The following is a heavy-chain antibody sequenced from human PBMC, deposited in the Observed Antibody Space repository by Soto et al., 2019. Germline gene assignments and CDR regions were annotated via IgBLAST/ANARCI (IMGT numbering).Heavy chain of an antibody. CDR3: ARFSHFEYSSPTFDY. CDR2: IITIFGTA. Sequence: QVQLVQSGAEVKKPGSSVKVSCKASGGTFSSYAISWVRQAPGQGLEWMGGIITIFGTANYAQKFQGRVTITAEESTSTAYMELSSLRSEYTAVYYCARFSHFEYSSPTFDYWGQGTLVTVSS. J-gene: IGHJ4*02. CDR1: GGTFSSYA. V-gene: IGHV1-69*12. D-gene: IGHD6-6*01.